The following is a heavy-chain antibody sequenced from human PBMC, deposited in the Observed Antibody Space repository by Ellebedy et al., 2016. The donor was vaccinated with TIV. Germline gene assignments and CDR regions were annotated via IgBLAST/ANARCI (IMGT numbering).Heavy chain of an antibody. Sequence: SVKVSXKASRGTFSSYAISWVRQAPGQGLEWMGGIFPIFGTANYAQKFQGRVTITADESTSTAYMELSSLRSEDTAVYYCARAAIDYGDYVVKWFNPWGQGTLVTVSS. CDR3: ARAAIDYGDYVVKWFNP. J-gene: IGHJ5*02. D-gene: IGHD4-17*01. CDR1: RGTFSSYA. CDR2: IFPIFGTA. V-gene: IGHV1-69*13.